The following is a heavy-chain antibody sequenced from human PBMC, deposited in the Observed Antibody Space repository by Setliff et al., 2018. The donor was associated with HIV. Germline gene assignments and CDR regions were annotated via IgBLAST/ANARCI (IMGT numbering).Heavy chain of an antibody. J-gene: IGHJ6*02. CDR3: EAATVGETGYYGIDV. Sequence: SETLSLTCSVSGGPITTSTYYWGWIRQPPGKGLEWIGNIYQSGTTYYNSSLTSRVTMSVDTSKNQFSLKLNSVTAADTAVYYCEAATVGETGYYGIDVWGPGTTVTGLL. CDR1: GGPITTSTYY. CDR2: IYQSGTT. D-gene: IGHD1-26*01. V-gene: IGHV4-39*07.